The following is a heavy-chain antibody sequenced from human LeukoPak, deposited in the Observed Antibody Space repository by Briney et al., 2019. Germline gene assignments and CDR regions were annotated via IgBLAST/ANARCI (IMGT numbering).Heavy chain of an antibody. CDR3: VRGHNSGYSNSLDS. CDR2: MNANSGGT. J-gene: IGHJ5*01. Sequence: ASVKVSCKASAYTFTDYYIHLMRQAPGRGLESMGWMNANSGGTNYVPKFHGRATMTRDTAISTAYMELSRLTFDDTGVYYCVRGHNSGYSNSLDSWGQGTLVTVSS. CDR1: AYTFTDYY. V-gene: IGHV1-2*02. D-gene: IGHD3-22*01.